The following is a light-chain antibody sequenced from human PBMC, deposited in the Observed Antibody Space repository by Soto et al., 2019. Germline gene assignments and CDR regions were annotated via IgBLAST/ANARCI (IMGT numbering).Light chain of an antibody. CDR3: KQYENWTWT. Sequence: ERVMTQSPATLSVFPGEGATLSCRASEAVSTNLAWYQHKPGQAPRLLSYAASTRSTGVPARFSGSGSGTEFTLTISNLQSEDVATYYGKQYENWTWTLAEGTKV. V-gene: IGKV3-15*01. CDR1: EAVSTN. CDR2: AAS. J-gene: IGKJ1*01.